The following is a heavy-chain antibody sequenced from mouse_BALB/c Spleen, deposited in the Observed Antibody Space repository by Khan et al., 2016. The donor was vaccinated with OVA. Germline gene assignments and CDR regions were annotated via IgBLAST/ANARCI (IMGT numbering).Heavy chain of an antibody. CDR1: GYTFTSYY. CDR3: ARSGYGNPFAY. V-gene: IGHV1S81*02. D-gene: IGHD2-1*01. Sequence: QVQLQQSGAELVKPGTSVKISCKASGYTFTSYYMYWVKQRPGQGLEWIGGINPINGDSNFNEKFKSKATLTVDKSSSTAYMQLGILTSEDSAVYYCARSGYGNPFAYWGQGTLVTVSA. CDR2: INPINGDS. J-gene: IGHJ3*01.